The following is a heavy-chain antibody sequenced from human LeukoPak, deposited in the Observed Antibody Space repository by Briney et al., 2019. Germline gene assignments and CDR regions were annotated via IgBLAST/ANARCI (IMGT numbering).Heavy chain of an antibody. J-gene: IGHJ5*02. V-gene: IGHV4-31*03. CDR2: IYYSGST. CDR1: GGSISSGGYY. D-gene: IGHD4-23*01. CDR3: AREDYGGNLRNWFDP. Sequence: SQTLSLTCTVSGGSISSGGYYWSWIRQHPGKGLEWIGYIYYSGSTYYNPSLKSRVTISVDTSKNQVSLKLSSVTAADTAVYYCAREDYGGNLRNWFDPWGQGTLVTVSS.